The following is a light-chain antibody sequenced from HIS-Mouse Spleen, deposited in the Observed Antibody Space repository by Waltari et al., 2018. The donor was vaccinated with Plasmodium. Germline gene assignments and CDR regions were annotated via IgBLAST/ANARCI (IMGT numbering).Light chain of an antibody. V-gene: IGLV2-11*01. J-gene: IGLJ2*01. CDR1: SSDVGGYNY. CDR2: DVS. Sequence: QSALTQPRSVSGSPGQSVTISCTGTSSDVGGYNYVSWYQQHPAKAPKLMIYDVSKRPSGVPDRSSGSKSGNTASLTISGLQAEDEADYYCCSYAGSYTLVFGGGTKLTVL. CDR3: CSYAGSYTLV.